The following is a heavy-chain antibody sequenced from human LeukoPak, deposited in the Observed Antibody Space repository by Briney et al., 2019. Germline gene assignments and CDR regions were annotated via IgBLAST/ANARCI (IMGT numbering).Heavy chain of an antibody. CDR2: INHSGST. V-gene: IGHV4-34*01. Sequence: PSETLSLTCAVYGGSFSGYYWSWIRQPPGKGLEWIGEINHSGSTNYNPSLKSRVTISVGTSKNQFSLKLSSVTAADTAVYYCARGQGGSFDYWGQGTLVTVSS. CDR3: ARGQGGSFDY. D-gene: IGHD1-26*01. CDR1: GGSFSGYY. J-gene: IGHJ4*02.